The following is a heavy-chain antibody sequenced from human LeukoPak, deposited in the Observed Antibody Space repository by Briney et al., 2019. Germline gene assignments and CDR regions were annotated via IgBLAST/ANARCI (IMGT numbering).Heavy chain of an antibody. CDR1: GFTFSSYA. CDR3: ARSGSRGHYFDY. V-gene: IGHV3-30*14. D-gene: IGHD1-26*01. Sequence: GGSLRLSCAASGFTFSSYAMHWVRQAPGKGLEWVAVISYDGSNKYYADSVKGRFTISRDNSKNTLYLQMNSLRAEDTAVYYCARSGSRGHYFDYWGQGTLVTVSS. J-gene: IGHJ4*02. CDR2: ISYDGSNK.